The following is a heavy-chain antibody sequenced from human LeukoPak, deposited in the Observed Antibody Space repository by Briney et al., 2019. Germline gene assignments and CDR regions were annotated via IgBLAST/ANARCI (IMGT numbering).Heavy chain of an antibody. J-gene: IGHJ4*02. CDR1: GFTFSSYG. CDR2: IRYDGSNK. CDR3: ARPDSGYSSSAPPDY. V-gene: IGHV3-33*01. D-gene: IGHD6-13*01. Sequence: GGSLRLSCAASGFTFSSYGMHWVRQAPGRGLEWVAVIRYDGSNKYYADSVKGRFTISRDNSKNTLYLQMNSLRAEDTAVYYCARPDSGYSSSAPPDYWGQGTLVTVSS.